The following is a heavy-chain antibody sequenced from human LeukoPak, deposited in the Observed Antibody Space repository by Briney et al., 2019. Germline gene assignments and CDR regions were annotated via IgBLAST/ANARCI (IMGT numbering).Heavy chain of an antibody. CDR3: AITVAGNDDY. J-gene: IGHJ4*02. V-gene: IGHV4-30-4*08. CDR2: IYYSGNT. Sequence: SETLSLTCTVSGGSISSGDDYWSWIRQPPGKGLEWIGFIYYSGNTYYNPSLKSRVTISVDTSKNQFSLKLSSVTAADTAVYYCAITVAGNDDYWGQGTLVTVSS. D-gene: IGHD6-19*01. CDR1: GGSISSGDDY.